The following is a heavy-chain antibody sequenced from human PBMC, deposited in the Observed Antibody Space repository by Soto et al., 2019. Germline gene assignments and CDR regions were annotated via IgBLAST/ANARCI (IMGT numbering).Heavy chain of an antibody. D-gene: IGHD3-22*01. V-gene: IGHV3-23*01. CDR2: ISGSGGST. Sequence: GGSLRLSCAASGFTFSSYAMSWVRQAPGKGLEWVSAISGSGGSTYYADSVKGRFTISRDNSKNTLYLQMNSLRAEDTAVYYCAKSPLLGIVVVISPRGWFDPWGQGTLVTVSS. CDR1: GFTFSSYA. J-gene: IGHJ5*02. CDR3: AKSPLLGIVVVISPRGWFDP.